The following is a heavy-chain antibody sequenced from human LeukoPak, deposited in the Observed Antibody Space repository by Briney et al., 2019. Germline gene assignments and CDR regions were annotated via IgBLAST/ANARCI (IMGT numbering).Heavy chain of an antibody. CDR1: GFTFSSYN. CDR2: ISASSSSYI. J-gene: IGHJ4*02. V-gene: IGHV3-21*01. D-gene: IGHD6-19*01. Sequence: GGSPRLSCAASGFTFSSYNMNWVRQAPGKGLEWVSSISASSSSYIYYADSVKGRFTISRDNAKNSLYLQMNSLRVEDTAVYYCARDGWVDSWGQGTLVTVSS. CDR3: ARDGWVDS.